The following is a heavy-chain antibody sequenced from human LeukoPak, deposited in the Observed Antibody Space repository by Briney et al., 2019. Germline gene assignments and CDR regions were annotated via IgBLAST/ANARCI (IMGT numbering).Heavy chain of an antibody. V-gene: IGHV1-69*04. J-gene: IGHJ4*02. D-gene: IGHD4-17*01. CDR1: GGTFSSYA. Sequence: SVKVSCKASGGTFSSYAISWVRQAPGQGLEWMGRIIPILGIANYAQKFQGRVTITADKSTSTAYMELSSLRSEDTAVYYCARDWTVTDPGPFDYWGQGTLVTVSS. CDR3: ARDWTVTDPGPFDY. CDR2: IIPILGIA.